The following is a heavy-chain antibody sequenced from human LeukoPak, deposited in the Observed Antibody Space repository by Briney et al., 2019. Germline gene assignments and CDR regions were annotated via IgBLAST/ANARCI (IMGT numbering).Heavy chain of an antibody. CDR3: AKDRQQSAEGALGY. V-gene: IGHV3-23*01. Sequence: GGSLRLSCAASGFTFSSYAISWVRQAPGKGLEWVSAISGSGGSTYYADSVKGRFTISRDNSKNTLYLQMNSLRAEDTAVYYCAKDRQQSAEGALGYWGQGTMVTVSS. CDR1: GFTFSSYA. D-gene: IGHD6-13*01. J-gene: IGHJ4*02. CDR2: ISGSGGST.